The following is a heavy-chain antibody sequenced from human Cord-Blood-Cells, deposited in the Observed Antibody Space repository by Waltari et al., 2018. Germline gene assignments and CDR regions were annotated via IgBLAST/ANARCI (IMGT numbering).Heavy chain of an antibody. CDR1: GGTFSSYA. Sequence: QVQLVQSGAEVKKTGSSVKVSCKASGGTFSSYAISWVRRAPGHGLEWMGGIIPIFGTANYAQKFQGRVTITADKSTSTAYMELSSLRSEDTAVYYCASWGEGVAAPIYYYYYGMDVWGQGTTVTVSS. J-gene: IGHJ6*02. CDR2: IIPIFGTA. D-gene: IGHD6-6*01. CDR3: ASWGEGVAAPIYYYYYGMDV. V-gene: IGHV1-69*06.